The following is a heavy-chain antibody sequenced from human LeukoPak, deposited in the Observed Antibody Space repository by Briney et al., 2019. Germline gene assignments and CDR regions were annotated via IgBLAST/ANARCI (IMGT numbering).Heavy chain of an antibody. D-gene: IGHD1-26*01. CDR2: ISWNSGSI. J-gene: IGHJ4*02. V-gene: IGHV3-9*01. CDR1: GFTFDDYA. Sequence: PGRSLRLSCAASGFTFDDYAMHWVRQAPGKGLEWVSGISWNSGSIGYADSVKGRFTISRDNAKNSLYLQMNSLRAEDTAFYYWAKEGSGSPKAYYYWGQGTLVTLSS. CDR3: AKEGSGSPKAYYY.